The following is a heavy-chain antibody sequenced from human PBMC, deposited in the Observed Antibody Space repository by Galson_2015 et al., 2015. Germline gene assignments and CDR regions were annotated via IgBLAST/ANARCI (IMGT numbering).Heavy chain of an antibody. D-gene: IGHD5-12*01. CDR3: ARRRGYSGYGYWYFDL. CDR1: GYSFTSYW. V-gene: IGHV5-51*01. J-gene: IGHJ2*01. Sequence: QSGAEVKKPGESLKISCKGSGYSFTSYWIGWVRQMPGKGLEWMGIIYPGDSDTRYSPSFQGQVTISADKSISTAYLQWSSLKASDTAMYYCARRRGYSGYGYWYFDLWGRGTLVTVSS. CDR2: IYPGDSDT.